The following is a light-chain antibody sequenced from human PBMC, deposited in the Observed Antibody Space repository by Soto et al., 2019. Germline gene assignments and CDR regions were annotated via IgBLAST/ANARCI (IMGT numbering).Light chain of an antibody. J-gene: IGLJ2*01. CDR2: DVS. V-gene: IGLV2-11*01. CDR3: SSYAGSCTVV. CDR1: SSDVGGYNY. Sequence: QSALTQPGSVSGSPGQSVTISCTETSSDVGGYNYVSWYQQHPGKAPKLMIYDVSNRPSGVPDRFSGSKSGNTASLTISGLQAEDEADYYCSSYAGSCTVVFGGGTKVTVL.